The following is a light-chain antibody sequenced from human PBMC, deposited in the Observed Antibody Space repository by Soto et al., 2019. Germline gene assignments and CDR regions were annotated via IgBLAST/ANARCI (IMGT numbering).Light chain of an antibody. CDR1: SSDVGGYNY. Sequence: ALTQPPSASGSPGQSVTISCIGTSSDVGGYNYVSWYQHHPGKVPKLIIYEVNKRPSGVPDRFSGSKSGNTASLTVSGLQADDEADYYCSSYAGSNNFVFGTGTKV. J-gene: IGLJ1*01. CDR2: EVN. CDR3: SSYAGSNNFV. V-gene: IGLV2-8*01.